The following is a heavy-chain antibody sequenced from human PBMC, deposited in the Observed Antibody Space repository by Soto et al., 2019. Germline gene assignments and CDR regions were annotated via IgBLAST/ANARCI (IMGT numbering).Heavy chain of an antibody. CDR3: ARRYGGTLGY. CDR1: GDCISRWY. Sequence: SETLSLNCPFGGDCISRWYWSWIRQPPGKGLEWIGYIYYSGSTNYNPSLKGRVTISVDTSKNQFSLKLSSVTAADTAVYYCARRYGGTLGYCGQGTLATVS. CDR2: IYYSGST. J-gene: IGHJ4*02. D-gene: IGHD4-17*01. V-gene: IGHV4-59*08.